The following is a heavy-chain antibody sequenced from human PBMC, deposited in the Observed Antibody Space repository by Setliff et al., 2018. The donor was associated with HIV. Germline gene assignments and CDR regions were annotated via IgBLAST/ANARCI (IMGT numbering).Heavy chain of an antibody. D-gene: IGHD3-10*01. CDR3: ARSSYYGSGSYTDY. V-gene: IGHV4-61*02. CDR1: GGSFSSVSYY. J-gene: IGHJ4*02. CDR2: IYFSGST. Sequence: ASETLSLTCTVSGGSFSSVSYYWNWIRQPAGKGLEWIGRIYFSGSTNYNPSLKSRVTISVDTSKKQFSLKLRPVTAADTAVYYCARSSYYGSGSYTDYWGQGTLVTVSS.